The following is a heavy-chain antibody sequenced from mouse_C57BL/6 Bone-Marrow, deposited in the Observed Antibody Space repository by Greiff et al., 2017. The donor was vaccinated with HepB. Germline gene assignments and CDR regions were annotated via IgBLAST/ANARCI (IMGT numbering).Heavy chain of an antibody. CDR1: GFTFSDYG. CDR3: ARHDDSPFAY. D-gene: IGHD2-4*01. CDR2: ISNLAYSI. V-gene: IGHV5-15*01. J-gene: IGHJ3*01. Sequence: EVKLVESGGGLVQPGGSLKLSCAASGFTFSDYGMAWVRQAPRKGPEWVAFISNLAYSIYYADTVTGRFTISRENAKTTLYLEMSSLRSEDTAMYYCARHDDSPFAYWGQGTLVTVSA.